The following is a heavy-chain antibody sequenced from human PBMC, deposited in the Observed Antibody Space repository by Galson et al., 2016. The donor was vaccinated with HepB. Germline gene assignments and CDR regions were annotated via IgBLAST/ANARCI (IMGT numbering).Heavy chain of an antibody. CDR2: ITRRGSKR. Sequence: SLRLSCAVSKFTFSSHAMNWVRQAPGKGLEWVSAITRRGSKRFYADSVKGRFTISRDNSNNTLHLQVDSLRADDTAIYYCARGLGTYGGALDYWGQGTLVTVSS. V-gene: IGHV3-23*01. CDR3: ARGLGTYGGALDY. J-gene: IGHJ4*02. D-gene: IGHD7-27*01. CDR1: KFTFSSHA.